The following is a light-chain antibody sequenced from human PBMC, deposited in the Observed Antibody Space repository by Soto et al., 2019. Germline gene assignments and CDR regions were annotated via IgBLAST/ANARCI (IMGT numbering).Light chain of an antibody. V-gene: IGKV3-15*01. CDR3: QQYNVWPPWT. CDR2: GAS. CDR1: QTVSSN. Sequence: EIVMTQSPATLSVSPGERATLSCRASQTVSSNLAWYRQKLGQAPRLLIYGASTRATGVPARFSGSGSGTEFTLTISSLQSEDFAVYYCQQYNVWPPWTFGQGTKVDIK. J-gene: IGKJ1*01.